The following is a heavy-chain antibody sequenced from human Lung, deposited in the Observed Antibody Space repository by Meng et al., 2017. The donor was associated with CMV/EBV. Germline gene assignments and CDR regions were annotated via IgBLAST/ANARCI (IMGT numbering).Heavy chain of an antibody. Sequence: GGSLRLSCAASGFTFSSYAMHWVRQAPGKGLEWVAVISYDGSNKYYADSVKGRFTISRDNSKNTLYLQMNSLRAEDTAVYYCARGGGRYFVSCGYWGQGTLVTVSS. J-gene: IGHJ4*02. D-gene: IGHD3-9*01. V-gene: IGHV3-30*04. CDR3: ARGGGRYFVSCGY. CDR1: GFTFSSYA. CDR2: ISYDGSNK.